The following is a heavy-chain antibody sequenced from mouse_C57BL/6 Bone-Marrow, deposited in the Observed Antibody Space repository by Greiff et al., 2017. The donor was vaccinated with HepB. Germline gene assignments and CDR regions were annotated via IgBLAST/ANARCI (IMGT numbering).Heavy chain of an antibody. CDR3: VRGTVGYFDD. CDR2: IRSKSNNYAT. CDR1: GFSFNTYA. V-gene: IGHV10-1*01. J-gene: IGHJ1*03. Sequence: EVQGVESGGGLVQPKGSLKLSCAASGFSFNTYAMNWVRQAPGKGLEWVARIRSKSNNYATYYADSVKDRFTISRDDSESMLYLQMNNLKTEDTTMYYCVRGTVGYFDDWGTGTTVTVSS. D-gene: IGHD1-1*01.